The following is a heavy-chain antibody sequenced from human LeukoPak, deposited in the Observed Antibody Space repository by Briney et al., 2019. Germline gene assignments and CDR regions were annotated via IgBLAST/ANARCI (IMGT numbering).Heavy chain of an antibody. J-gene: IGHJ5*02. CDR2: INHSGST. D-gene: IGHD3-3*01. Sequence: SETLSLTCAVYGGSFSGYYWTWIRQPPGKGLEWIGEINHSGSTNYNPSLKSRVTISVDTSKSQFTQKLSSVTAADTAIYFCARRGLRFLESVKYSWFDPWGQGTLVTVSS. CDR1: GGSFSGYY. CDR3: ARRGLRFLESVKYSWFDP. V-gene: IGHV4-34*01.